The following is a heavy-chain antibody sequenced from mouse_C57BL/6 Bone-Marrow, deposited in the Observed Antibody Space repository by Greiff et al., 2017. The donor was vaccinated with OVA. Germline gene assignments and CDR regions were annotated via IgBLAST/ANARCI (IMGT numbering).Heavy chain of an antibody. V-gene: IGHV5-17*01. CDR3: ARRRGGWYFEV. CDR1: GFTFSDYG. Sequence: DVKLVESGGGLVKPGGSLKLSCAASGFTFSDYGMHWVRQAPEKGLEWVAYISSGSSTIYYADTVKGRFTISRDNAKNTLFLQMTSLRSEDTAMYYCARRRGGWYFEVWGTGTTVTVSS. CDR2: ISSGSSTI. J-gene: IGHJ1*03.